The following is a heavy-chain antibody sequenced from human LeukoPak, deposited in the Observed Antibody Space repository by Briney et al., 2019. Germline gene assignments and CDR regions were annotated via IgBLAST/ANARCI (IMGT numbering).Heavy chain of an antibody. Sequence: PGGSLRLSCAASGFTFSTYAMSWVRQAPGKGLEWVSANSGSGDATYYADSVKGRFTLSSDDSKNTLYLQMNSLSAEDAAVYYCAKDVRGEAAAQDSWGQGTLVTVSS. CDR1: GFTFSTYA. D-gene: IGHD3-16*01. J-gene: IGHJ4*02. CDR2: NSGSGDAT. V-gene: IGHV3-23*01. CDR3: AKDVRGEAAAQDS.